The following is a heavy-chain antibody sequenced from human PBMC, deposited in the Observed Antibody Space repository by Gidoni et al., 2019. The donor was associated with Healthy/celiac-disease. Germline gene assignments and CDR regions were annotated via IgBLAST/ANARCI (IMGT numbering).Heavy chain of an antibody. CDR3: ARINTVTTTCPRFDV. CDR2: IYWDDDK. D-gene: IGHD3-22*01. V-gene: IGHV2-70*15. CDR1: GFSLSTSGMC. J-gene: IGHJ6*02. Sequence: QVTLRESGPALVKPTQTLTLTCTFSGFSLSTSGMCVSWIRQPPGKALEWLARIYWDDDKYYSPSLKTKLTISKETPQNQVVLKMTNIEPFDNAPYYCARINTVTTTCPRFDVLGQGTPVNVS.